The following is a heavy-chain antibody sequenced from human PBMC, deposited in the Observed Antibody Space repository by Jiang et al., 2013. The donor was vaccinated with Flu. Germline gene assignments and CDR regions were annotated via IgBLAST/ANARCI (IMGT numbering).Heavy chain of an antibody. V-gene: IGHV2-5*01. J-gene: IGHJ5*02. CDR1: GFSLDTSVTTTAVG. Sequence: LTCTFSGFSLDTSVTTTAVGXGWIRQPQGKALEWLALIYWNDVKRYSPSLKSRLTITKDTSKNQVVLTMTNMDPVDTATYYCAHIHGGFKFDPWGQGTLVTVSS. CDR2: IYWNDVK. CDR3: AHIHGGFKFDP. D-gene: IGHD2-15*01.